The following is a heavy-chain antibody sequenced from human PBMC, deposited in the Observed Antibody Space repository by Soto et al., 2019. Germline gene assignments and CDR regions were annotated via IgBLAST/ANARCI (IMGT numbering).Heavy chain of an antibody. CDR1: GFTFSSYW. D-gene: IGHD6-13*01. J-gene: IGHJ4*02. CDR2: INSDGSST. CDR3: ARGGSWAYFDY. V-gene: IGHV3-74*01. Sequence: QPGGSLRLSCAASGFTFSSYWMHWVRQAPGKGLVWVSRINSDGSSTSYADSVKGRFTISRDNAKNTLYLQMNGLRAEDTAVYYCARGGSWAYFDYWGQGTLVTVSS.